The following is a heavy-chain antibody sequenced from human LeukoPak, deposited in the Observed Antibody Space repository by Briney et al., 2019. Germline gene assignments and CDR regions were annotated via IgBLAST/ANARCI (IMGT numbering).Heavy chain of an antibody. CDR1: GFSVSTSG. Sequence: GGSLRLSCTVSGFSVSTSGMSWVRQAQGKGLQTISAISVGGESAYYADSVKGRFTISRDNSKNTLYLQMNSLRVEDTAVYYCAQGYSSGWYPHWGQGSLVSVSS. V-gene: IGHV3-23*01. D-gene: IGHD6-19*01. J-gene: IGHJ4*02. CDR2: ISVGGESA. CDR3: AQGYSSGWYPH.